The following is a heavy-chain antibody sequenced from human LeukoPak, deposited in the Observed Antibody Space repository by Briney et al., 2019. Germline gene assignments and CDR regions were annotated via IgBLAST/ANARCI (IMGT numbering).Heavy chain of an antibody. V-gene: IGHV1-18*01. J-gene: IGHJ4*02. CDR3: ARARISSSWYSYYFDY. Sequence: ASVKVSCKSSGYTFTSYGISWVRPAPGQGLAWMGWMSGYNGNTNYAQKLQGRVTMTTDTSTSTAYMELRSLRYDDTAVYYCARARISSSWYSYYFDYWGQGTLVTVSS. CDR2: MSGYNGNT. CDR1: GYTFTSYG. D-gene: IGHD6-13*01.